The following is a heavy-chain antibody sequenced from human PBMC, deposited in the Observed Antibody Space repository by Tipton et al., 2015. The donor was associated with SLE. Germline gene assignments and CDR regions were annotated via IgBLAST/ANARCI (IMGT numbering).Heavy chain of an antibody. V-gene: IGHV3-21*01. D-gene: IGHD1-26*01. CDR2: ISSSNSYI. J-gene: IGHJ4*02. Sequence: SLRLSCSASGFTFGEYAMSWVRQAPGKGLEWVSSISSSNSYINYADSVKGRFTISRDNSKNTLYLQMNSLRAEDTAVYYCAKGGVRWEPIHYFDYWGQGTLVTVSS. CDR3: AKGGVRWEPIHYFDY. CDR1: GFTFGEYA.